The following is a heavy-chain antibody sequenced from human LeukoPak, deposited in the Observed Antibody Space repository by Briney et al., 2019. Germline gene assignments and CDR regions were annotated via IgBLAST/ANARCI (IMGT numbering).Heavy chain of an antibody. CDR3: ARFYYDFWSGLKNWFDP. Sequence: GASVKVSCKVSGYTLTELSMHWVRQAPGKGLERMGGFDPEDGETIYAQKFQGRVTMTEDTSTDTAYMELSSLRSDDTAVYYCARFYYDFWSGLKNWFDPWGQGTLVTVSS. V-gene: IGHV1-24*01. CDR1: GYTLTELS. CDR2: FDPEDGET. J-gene: IGHJ5*02. D-gene: IGHD3-3*01.